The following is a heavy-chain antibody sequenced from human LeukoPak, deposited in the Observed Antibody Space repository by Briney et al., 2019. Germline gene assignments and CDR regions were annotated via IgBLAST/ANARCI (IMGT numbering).Heavy chain of an antibody. D-gene: IGHD6-19*01. CDR2: IGSSGDNT. Sequence: PGGSLRLSCAASGFTFSSYAMSWIRQAPGKGLEWVSVIGSSGDNTYYGDSVKGRFTISRDNSKNTLYLQMNSLRAEDTAVYYCARTLERQWTVRALGYWGQGTLVTVSS. CDR3: ARTLERQWTVRALGY. CDR1: GFTFSSYA. V-gene: IGHV3-23*01. J-gene: IGHJ4*02.